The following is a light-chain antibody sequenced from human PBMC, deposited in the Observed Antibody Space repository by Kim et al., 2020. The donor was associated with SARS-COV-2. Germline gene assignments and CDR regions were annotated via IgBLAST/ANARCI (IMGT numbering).Light chain of an antibody. Sequence: ASAGDRVPITCRASQGISSSLAWYQQKPGKAPKLLISAASTLQSGVPSRFSGSGSGTDFTLTITCLQSEDFATYYCQQYYSYPPTFGQGTKVEIK. CDR2: AAS. CDR3: QQYYSYPPT. J-gene: IGKJ1*01. CDR1: QGISSS. V-gene: IGKV1-8*01.